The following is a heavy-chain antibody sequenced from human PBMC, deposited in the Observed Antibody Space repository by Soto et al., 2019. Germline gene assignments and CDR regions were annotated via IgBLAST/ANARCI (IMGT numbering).Heavy chain of an antibody. J-gene: IGHJ4*02. Sequence: QVQLQESGPGLVKPSQTLSLTCTVSGGSIRSGGYYWSWIRQHPGKGLEWIGYIYYSGSTYYNPSLNCRVTISVDTSKNQSSLKLSAVTAADTAVYYCARIVEGYYLLDYWGQGTLVTVSS. V-gene: IGHV4-31*03. CDR1: GGSIRSGGYY. D-gene: IGHD3-22*01. CDR2: IYYSGST. CDR3: ARIVEGYYLLDY.